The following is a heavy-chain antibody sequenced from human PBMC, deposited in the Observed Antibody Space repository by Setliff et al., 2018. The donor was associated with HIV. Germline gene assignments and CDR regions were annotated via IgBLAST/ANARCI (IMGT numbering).Heavy chain of an antibody. V-gene: IGHV3-20*04. J-gene: IGHJ6*02. CDR3: ARKFRPGHGVDV. CDR1: GFTFDDYG. Sequence: GGSLRLSCTTSGFTFDDYGMSWVRQAPGKGLEWVSSINWNGGGTGYGDSVRGRFTISRDNAKSSMYLQMNSLRAEDTAIYYCARKFRPGHGVDVWGQGTTVTVSS. CDR2: INWNGGGT. D-gene: IGHD3-10*01.